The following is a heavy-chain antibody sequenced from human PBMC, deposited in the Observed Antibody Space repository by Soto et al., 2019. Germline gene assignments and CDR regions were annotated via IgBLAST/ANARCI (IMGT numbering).Heavy chain of an antibody. J-gene: IGHJ3*02. V-gene: IGHV1-69*04. CDR2: IIPILGIA. D-gene: IGHD3-10*01. Sequence: SVPGACPAAGGTLRSYTVSWVRQAPGQGLEWMGRIIPILGIANYAQKFQGRVTITADKSTSTAYMELSSLRSEDTAVYYCARDSVAPHGAFDIWGQGTMVTVSS. CDR3: ARDSVAPHGAFDI. CDR1: GGTLRSYT.